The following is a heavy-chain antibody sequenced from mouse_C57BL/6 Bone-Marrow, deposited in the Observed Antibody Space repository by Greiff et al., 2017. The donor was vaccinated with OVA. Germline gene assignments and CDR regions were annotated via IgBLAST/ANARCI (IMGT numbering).Heavy chain of an antibody. J-gene: IGHJ4*01. Sequence: EVMLVESGGGLVQPGGSLSLSCAASGFTFTDYYMSWVRQPPGTALEWLGFIRNKANGYTTAYSASVKGRFTISRDNSQSSLYRQMNALRAEDSATDDCARCYYGSSYAMDYWGQGTAVTVSS. CDR3: ARCYYGSSYAMDY. V-gene: IGHV7-3*01. D-gene: IGHD1-1*01. CDR1: GFTFTDYY. CDR2: IRNKANGYTT.